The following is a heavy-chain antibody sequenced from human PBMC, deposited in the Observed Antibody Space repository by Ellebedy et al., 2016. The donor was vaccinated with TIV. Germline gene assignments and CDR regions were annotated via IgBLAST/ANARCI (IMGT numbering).Heavy chain of an antibody. V-gene: IGHV4-39*07. CDR3: ARGNWNPPDY. J-gene: IGHJ4*02. CDR1: GGSISSSSYY. Sequence: MPSETLSLTCTVSGGSISSSSYYWGWIRQPPGKGLEWIGNIYYSGSTYYNPSLKSRVTISVDTSKNQFSLKLSSVTAADTAVYYCARGNWNPPDYWGQGTLVTVSS. CDR2: IYYSGST. D-gene: IGHD1-20*01.